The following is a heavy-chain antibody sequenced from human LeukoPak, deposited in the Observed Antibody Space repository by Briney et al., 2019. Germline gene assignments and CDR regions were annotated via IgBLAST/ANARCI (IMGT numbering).Heavy chain of an antibody. CDR2: IRYDGGNK. CDR1: GFTFSSYG. J-gene: IGHJ5*02. Sequence: PGGSLGLSCAASGFTFSSYGMHWVRQAPGKGLEWVAFIRYDGGNKYYADSVKGRFTISRDNSKNTLYLQMNSLRAEDTAVYYCVPYCRSTSCYTGPWGQGTLVTVSS. D-gene: IGHD2-2*02. CDR3: VPYCRSTSCYTGP. V-gene: IGHV3-30*02.